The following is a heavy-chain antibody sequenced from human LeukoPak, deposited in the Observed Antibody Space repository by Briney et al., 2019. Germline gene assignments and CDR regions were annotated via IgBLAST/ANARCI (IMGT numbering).Heavy chain of an antibody. V-gene: IGHV3-7*01. J-gene: IGHJ5*01. D-gene: IGHD6-19*01. CDR3: AREFRSGYNSRWFDY. CDR2: IKQDGSEK. Sequence: GGSLRLSCAASGFTFSRYWMSWVRQAPGKGLEWVANIKQDGSEKWYVDSVKGRFTISRDNAKNSLYLQMNSLRVEDTAVYYCAREFRSGYNSRWFDYWGQGTLVTVSS. CDR1: GFTFSRYW.